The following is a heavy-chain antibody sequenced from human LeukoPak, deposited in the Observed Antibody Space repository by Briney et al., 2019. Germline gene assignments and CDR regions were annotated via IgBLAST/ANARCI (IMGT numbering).Heavy chain of an antibody. Sequence: GGSLRLSCAASGFTFSSYAMHWVRQAPGKGLEWVALILYDGSNKYYADSVKGRFIISRDNSKNTLYLEMNSLRAEDTAMYYCARDPYDSSWGLCYFDYWGQGNLVTVSS. CDR1: GFTFSSYA. CDR2: ILYDGSNK. J-gene: IGHJ4*02. CDR3: ARDPYDSSWGLCYFDY. D-gene: IGHD3-22*01. V-gene: IGHV3-30-3*01.